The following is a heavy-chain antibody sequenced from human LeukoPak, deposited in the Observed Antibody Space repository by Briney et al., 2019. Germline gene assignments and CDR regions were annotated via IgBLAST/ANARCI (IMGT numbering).Heavy chain of an antibody. J-gene: IGHJ4*02. V-gene: IGHV3-21*01. D-gene: IGHD6-19*01. CDR2: ISSSSSYI. CDR1: GFTFSSYS. Sequence: GGSLRLSCAASGFTFSSYSMNWVRQAPGKGLEWVSSISSSSSYIYYADSVKGRFTISRDNAKNSLYLQMNSLRAEDTAVYYCAKVTRVAVAGYFDYWGQGTLVTVSS. CDR3: AKVTRVAVAGYFDY.